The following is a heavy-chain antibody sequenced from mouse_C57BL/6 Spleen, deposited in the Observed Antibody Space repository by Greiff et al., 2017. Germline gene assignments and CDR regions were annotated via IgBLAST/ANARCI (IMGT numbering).Heavy chain of an antibody. CDR1: GYTFTDYE. V-gene: IGHV1-15*01. J-gene: IGHJ2*01. Sequence: VQLQQSGAELVRPGASVTLSCKASGYTFTDYEMHWVKQTPVHGLEWIGAIDPETGGTAYNQKFKGKAILTADKSSSTAYMELRSLTSEDSAVYYCTRNFNWDYLDYWGQGTTLTVSS. CDR3: TRNFNWDYLDY. CDR2: IDPETGGT. D-gene: IGHD4-1*02.